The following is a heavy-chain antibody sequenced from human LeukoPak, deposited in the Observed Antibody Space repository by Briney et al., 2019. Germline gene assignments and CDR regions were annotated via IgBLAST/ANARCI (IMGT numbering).Heavy chain of an antibody. CDR1: GCTFSSYS. CDR2: ISSSSYI. CDR3: ARAKDSSGYYWDY. V-gene: IGHV3-21*01. J-gene: IGHJ4*02. D-gene: IGHD3-22*01. Sequence: GGSLRLYCAASGCTFSSYSMNWVRQAPGKGVEWVSSISSSSYIYYADSVKGRFTISRDNAKNSLYLQMNSLRAEDTAVYYCARAKDSSGYYWDYWGQGTLVTVSS.